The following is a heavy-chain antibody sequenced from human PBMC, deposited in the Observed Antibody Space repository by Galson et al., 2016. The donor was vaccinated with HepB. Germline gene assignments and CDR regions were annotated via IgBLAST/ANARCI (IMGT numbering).Heavy chain of an antibody. D-gene: IGHD3-3*01. J-gene: IGHJ6*02. CDR1: GFTFSTYA. CDR3: ARDSPLDVLRFLEWFSPYGMDV. Sequence: SLRLSCAASGFTFSTYAMSWVRQVPGKGLEWVSTITDVGDNTHYADSVKGRFTISRDNSKNMLFLQMNSLRAEDTAIYYCARDSPLDVLRFLEWFSPYGMDVWGQGTTVTVSS. CDR2: ITDVGDNT. V-gene: IGHV3-23*01.